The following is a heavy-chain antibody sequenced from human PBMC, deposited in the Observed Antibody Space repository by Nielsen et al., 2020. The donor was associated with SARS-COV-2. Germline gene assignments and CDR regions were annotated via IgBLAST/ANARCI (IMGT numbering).Heavy chain of an antibody. CDR1: GFTFSSYA. J-gene: IGHJ5*02. CDR3: ARYCSSTSCYFWGVYWFDP. CDR2: IIPIFGTA. Sequence: GGSLRLSCAASGFTFSSYAISWVRQAPGQGLEWMGGIIPIFGTANYAQKFQGRVTITADESTSTAYMELSSLRSEDTAVYYCARYCSSTSCYFWGVYWFDPWGQGTLVTVSS. D-gene: IGHD2-2*01. V-gene: IGHV1-69*01.